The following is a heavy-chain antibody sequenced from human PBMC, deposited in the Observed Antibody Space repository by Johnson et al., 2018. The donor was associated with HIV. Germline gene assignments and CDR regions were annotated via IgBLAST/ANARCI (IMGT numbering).Heavy chain of an antibody. D-gene: IGHD5-12*01. J-gene: IGHJ3*02. CDR3: AKEDPVRGYSGYVDAFDI. V-gene: IGHV3-30*02. CDR1: GFTFSSYG. Sequence: QVQLVESGGGVVQPGGSLRLSCAASGFTFSSYGMHWVRQAPGKGLEWVAFIRYEGSNKYYADSVKGRFTISRDNSKNTLYLQMNSLRAEDTAGYYCAKEDPVRGYSGYVDAFDIWGQGTMVTVSS. CDR2: IRYEGSNK.